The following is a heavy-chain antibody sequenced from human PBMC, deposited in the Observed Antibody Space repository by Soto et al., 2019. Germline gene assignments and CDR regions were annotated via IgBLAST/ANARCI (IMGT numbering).Heavy chain of an antibody. J-gene: IGHJ4*02. Sequence: SETLSLTCTFSVVSVSSGSYYWSWIRQPPGKGLEWIGYIYYSGITNYNPSLKSRVTISVDTSKNQFSLKLSSVTAADTAVYYCARDRRYYDSSGYYLDYWGQGTLVTVSS. CDR2: IYYSGIT. D-gene: IGHD3-22*01. V-gene: IGHV4-61*01. CDR1: VVSVSSGSYY. CDR3: ARDRRYYDSSGYYLDY.